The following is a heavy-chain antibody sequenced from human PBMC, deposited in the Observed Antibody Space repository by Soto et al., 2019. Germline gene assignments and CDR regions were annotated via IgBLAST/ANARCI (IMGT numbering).Heavy chain of an antibody. CDR2: ISSSGSTI. V-gene: IGHV3-11*01. CDR1: GFTFSDYY. Sequence: PGGSLRLSCAASGFTFSDYYMSWIRQAPGKGLEWVSYISSSGSTIYYADSVKGRFTISRDNAKNSLYLQMNSLRAEDTAVYYCARRLTYYYDSSGYYYPGIGAFDIWAQGTTVTVSS. J-gene: IGHJ3*02. D-gene: IGHD3-22*01. CDR3: ARRLTYYYDSSGYYYPGIGAFDI.